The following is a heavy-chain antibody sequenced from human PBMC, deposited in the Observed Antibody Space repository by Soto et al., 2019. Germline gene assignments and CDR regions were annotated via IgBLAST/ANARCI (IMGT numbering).Heavy chain of an antibody. J-gene: IGHJ6*02. CDR3: AREGVAAPYYYYGMDV. CDR2: ISYTGST. V-gene: IGHV4-59*01. Sequence: SETLSLTCTVSGDSIRSYYWSWIRQPPGKGLEWIGYISYTGSTHYNPSLKSRVTISADTSKNQFSLKLSSVSTADTALYYCAREGVAAPYYYYGMDVWGQGSTVTVSS. D-gene: IGHD2-15*01. CDR1: GDSIRSYY.